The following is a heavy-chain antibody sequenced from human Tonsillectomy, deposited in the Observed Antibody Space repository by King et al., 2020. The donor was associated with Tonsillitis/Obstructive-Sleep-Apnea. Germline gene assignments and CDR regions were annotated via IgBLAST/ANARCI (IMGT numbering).Heavy chain of an antibody. Sequence: QLQESGPGLVKPSETLSLTCTVSGNSISSYYWSWIRQPPGRGLEWVGFIYYGVTTNYNPSLKSRVTMSVDTSKSQFSLTLSSVTAADTAVYYCARDSSSWYLWGQGTLVTVSS. V-gene: IGHV4-59*01. D-gene: IGHD6-13*01. J-gene: IGHJ4*02. CDR1: GNSISSYY. CDR3: ARDSSSWYL. CDR2: IYYGVTT.